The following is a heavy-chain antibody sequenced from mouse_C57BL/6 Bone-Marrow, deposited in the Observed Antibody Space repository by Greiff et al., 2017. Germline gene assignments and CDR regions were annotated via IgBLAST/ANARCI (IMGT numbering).Heavy chain of an antibody. CDR1: GYTFTSYW. CDR3: ARRGWYLDY. CDR2: IDPSDSYT. V-gene: IGHV1-69*01. J-gene: IGHJ2*01. D-gene: IGHD3-3*01. Sequence: QVQLQQPGTELVKPGASVKLSCKASGYTFTSYWMHWVKQRPGQGLEWIGEIDPSDSYTNYNQKFKGKSTLAVDKSSSTAYMQLSSLTSEDSAVYCCARRGWYLDYWGQGTTLTGSA.